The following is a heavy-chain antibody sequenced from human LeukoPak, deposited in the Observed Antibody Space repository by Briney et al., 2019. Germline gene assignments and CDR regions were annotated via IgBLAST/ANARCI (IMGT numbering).Heavy chain of an antibody. CDR2: IYSGGST. CDR1: GFTVSSNY. D-gene: IGHD6-19*01. J-gene: IGHJ3*02. Sequence: GGSLRLSCAASGFTVSSNYMSWVRQAPGKGLEGVSFIYSGGSTYYADSVKGRFTISRDNSKNTPYLQMNSLRAEDTAVYYCARDPMDSSGWYRDAFDIWGQGTMVTVSS. V-gene: IGHV3-53*01. CDR3: ARDPMDSSGWYRDAFDI.